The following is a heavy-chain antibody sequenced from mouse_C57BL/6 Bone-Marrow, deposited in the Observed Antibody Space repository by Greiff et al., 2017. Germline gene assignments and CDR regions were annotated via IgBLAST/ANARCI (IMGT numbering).Heavy chain of an antibody. D-gene: IGHD3-2*02. J-gene: IGHJ3*01. CDR1: GYTFTSYG. CDR2: IYPRSGNT. Sequence: QVQLQQSGAELARPGASVKLSCKASGYTFTSYGISWVKQRTGQGLEWIGEIYPRSGNTYYNEKFKGKATLTADKSSSTAYMELRSLTSEDSAVYFCARVSSGYRVFAYWGQGTLVTVSA. V-gene: IGHV1-81*01. CDR3: ARVSSGYRVFAY.